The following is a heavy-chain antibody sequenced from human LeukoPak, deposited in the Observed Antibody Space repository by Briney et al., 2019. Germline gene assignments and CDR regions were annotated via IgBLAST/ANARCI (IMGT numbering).Heavy chain of an antibody. Sequence: GGSLRLSCAASGFTVSSSYMSWVRQAPGKGLEWVSSIYDGGTTHHADSLKGRFTISRDNSKNTLYLQTNSLTAEDTAVYYCAGRAELGRCFDYWGQGTLVTVSS. V-gene: IGHV3-66*01. CDR3: AGRAELGRCFDY. CDR1: GFTVSSSY. J-gene: IGHJ4*02. D-gene: IGHD7-27*01. CDR2: IYDGGTT.